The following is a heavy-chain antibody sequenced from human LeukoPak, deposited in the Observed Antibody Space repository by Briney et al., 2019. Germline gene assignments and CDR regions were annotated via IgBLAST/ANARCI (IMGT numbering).Heavy chain of an antibody. Sequence: GASVKVSCKASGYTFTGYYMHWVRQAPGQGLEWMGWINPNSGGTNYAQKFQGRVTMTRDTSISTAYMELSRLRSDDTAVYYCARGEGYTAMGLMDVWGKGTTVTVSS. CDR2: INPNSGGT. J-gene: IGHJ6*04. CDR3: ARGEGYTAMGLMDV. D-gene: IGHD5-18*01. V-gene: IGHV1-2*02. CDR1: GYTFTGYY.